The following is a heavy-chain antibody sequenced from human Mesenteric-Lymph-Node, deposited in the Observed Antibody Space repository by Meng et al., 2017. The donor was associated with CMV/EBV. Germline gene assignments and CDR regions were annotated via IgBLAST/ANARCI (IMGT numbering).Heavy chain of an antibody. CDR3: ARLPMYCSTTTCYVDY. D-gene: IGHD2-2*01. Sequence: GESLKISCAASGFTFSSFAMTWVRQTPGKGLEWVSGIRGSGGSTYYADSVKGRFTIFRDNAEKSLSLQMNSLRVEDTAVYYCARLPMYCSTTTCYVDYWGQGTVVTVSS. CDR1: GFTFSSFA. CDR2: IRGSGGST. V-gene: IGHV3-23*01. J-gene: IGHJ4*02.